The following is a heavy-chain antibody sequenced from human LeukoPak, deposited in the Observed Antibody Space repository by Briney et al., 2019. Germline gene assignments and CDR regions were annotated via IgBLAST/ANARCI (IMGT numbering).Heavy chain of an antibody. D-gene: IGHD3-22*01. CDR3: ARRWDYYDSSGYYPLYAFDI. Sequence: GSTNYNPSLKSRVTISVDTSKNQFSLKLSSVTAADTAVYYCARRWDYYDSSGYYPLYAFDIWGQGTMVTVSS. J-gene: IGHJ3*02. CDR2: GST. V-gene: IGHV4-59*08.